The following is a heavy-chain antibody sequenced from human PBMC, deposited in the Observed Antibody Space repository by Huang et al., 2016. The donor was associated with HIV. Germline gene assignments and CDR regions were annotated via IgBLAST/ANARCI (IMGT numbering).Heavy chain of an antibody. CDR2: INPSGST. V-gene: IGHV4-34*01. D-gene: IGHD1-1*01. J-gene: IGHJ3*02. Sequence: QVQLQQWGAGLLKPSETLSLTCAVYGGSFSGYYWGWIRQSPGKGLEWIGEINPSGSTNYIPSLTSRLTISVDTSKNQFSLKLGSVTAADTAVYYCARERMMSWLDDHDAFDIWGQGTMVTVSS. CDR3: ARERMMSWLDDHDAFDI. CDR1: GGSFSGYY.